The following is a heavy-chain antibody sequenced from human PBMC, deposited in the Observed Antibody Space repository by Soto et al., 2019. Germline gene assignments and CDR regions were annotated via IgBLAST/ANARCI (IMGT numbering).Heavy chain of an antibody. J-gene: IGHJ4*02. CDR3: ARGLRYDYEPTDPHFDY. D-gene: IGHD3-22*01. CDR2: ISSSGDYI. CDR1: RFTLSSYS. V-gene: IGHV3-21*01. Sequence: PGGSVRLSCAASRFTLSSYSMNWVRQAPGKGLEWVSSISSSGDYIYYADSVKGRLTISRDNAKNSLYLQMNSLRAEDTAVYFCARGLRYDYEPTDPHFDYWGQGTLVTVSS.